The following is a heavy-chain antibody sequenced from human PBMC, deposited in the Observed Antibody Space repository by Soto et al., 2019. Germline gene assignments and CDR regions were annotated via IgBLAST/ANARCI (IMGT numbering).Heavy chain of an antibody. CDR2: IYYGGST. J-gene: IGHJ4*02. D-gene: IGHD1-26*01. V-gene: IGHV4-59*01. Sequence: PSETLSLTCTVSGVSISSFYWNWIRQPPEKGLEWIGYIYYGGSTKYNPSLKSRVTISVDTSKTQVSLKLTSVTAADTAVYYCARGTGRVGGLNFDYWGQGALVTVSS. CDR1: GVSISSFY. CDR3: ARGTGRVGGLNFDY.